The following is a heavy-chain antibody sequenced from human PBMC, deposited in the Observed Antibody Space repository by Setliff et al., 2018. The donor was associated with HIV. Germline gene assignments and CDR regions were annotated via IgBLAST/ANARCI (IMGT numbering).Heavy chain of an antibody. D-gene: IGHD5-18*01. Sequence: SETLSLTCTVSYFSIDNCYYWGWIRQHPGKGLEWIASISHSGTTYYDPSLKSRVSISLDTSKNQFSLKLSSVTAADTAIYFCAREGGYDYGYTIFYWGQGTLVTVSS. V-gene: IGHV4-38-2*02. CDR3: AREGGYDYGYTIFY. CDR1: YFSIDNCYY. J-gene: IGHJ4*02. CDR2: ISHSGTT.